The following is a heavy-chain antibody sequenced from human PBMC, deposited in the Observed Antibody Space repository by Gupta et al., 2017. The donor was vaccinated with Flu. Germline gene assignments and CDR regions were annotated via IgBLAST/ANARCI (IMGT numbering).Heavy chain of an antibody. J-gene: IGHJ5*02. V-gene: IGHV3-15*01. CDR1: GSPSRTAW. CDR2: IKSKTDGGTT. CDR3: TTWFDP. Sequence: EVQLVESGGCLVTPGGSLRFSCAAPGSPSRTAWMSWVRQAPGKGLEWVGRIKSKTDGGTTDYAAPVKGRFTISRDDSKNTLYLQMNSLKTEDTAVYYCTTWFDPWGQGTLVTVSS.